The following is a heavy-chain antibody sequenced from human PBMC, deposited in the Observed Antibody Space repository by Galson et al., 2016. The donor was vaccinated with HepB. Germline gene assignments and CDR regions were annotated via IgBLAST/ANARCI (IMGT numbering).Heavy chain of an antibody. Sequence: CKASGYTFTDYYMHWVRQPPGQGLEWMGWINPNSGGTNYAQKFQGRVTMTRDTSISTAYMELSRLTSGDTAVYYCTRAPIRDDILTGYYTPPPDFDYWGQGTLVTVSS. CDR1: GYTFTDYY. CDR3: TRAPIRDDILTGYYTPPPDFDY. D-gene: IGHD3-9*01. CDR2: INPNSGGT. V-gene: IGHV1-2*02. J-gene: IGHJ4*02.